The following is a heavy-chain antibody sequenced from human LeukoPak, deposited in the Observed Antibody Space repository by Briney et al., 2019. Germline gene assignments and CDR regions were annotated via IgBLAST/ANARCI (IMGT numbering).Heavy chain of an antibody. CDR1: GGSISSGGYY. D-gene: IGHD3-16*01. CDR3: ARAGGGGYVDY. J-gene: IGHJ4*02. Sequence: PSETLSLTCTVSGGSISSGGYYWSWIRQHPGTGLEWIGYIYNIGSIYYNPPLKSRVDISLDASKNQFSVKLSSVTAADTAVYYCARAGGGGYVDYWGQGTLVTVSA. V-gene: IGHV4-31*03. CDR2: IYNIGSI.